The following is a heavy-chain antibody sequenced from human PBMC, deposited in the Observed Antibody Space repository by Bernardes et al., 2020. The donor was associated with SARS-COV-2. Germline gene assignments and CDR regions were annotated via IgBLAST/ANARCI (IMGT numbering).Heavy chain of an antibody. V-gene: IGHV3-23*01. CDR3: AKDLQVVVAATQDY. CDR1: GFTFNSYA. Sequence: SLRLSCAASGFTFNSYAMSWVRQAPGKGLEWVSVISGSGGSTNYADSVKGRFTISRDNSKNTLYLQMNSLRGEDTAVYYCAKDLQVVVAATQDYWGQGTLVTVSS. CDR2: ISGSGGST. J-gene: IGHJ4*02. D-gene: IGHD2-15*01.